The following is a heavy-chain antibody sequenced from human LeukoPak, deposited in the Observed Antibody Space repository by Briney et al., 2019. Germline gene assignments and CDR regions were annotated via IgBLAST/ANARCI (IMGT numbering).Heavy chain of an antibody. V-gene: IGHV4-59*01. Sequence: SETLSLTCTVSGGSISSYYWSWIRQPPGKGLEWIGYIYYSGSTNYNPSLKSRVTISVDTFKRQFSLKLSSVTAADTAVYYCAREERYGSSYDYWGQGTLVTVSS. CDR2: IYYSGST. J-gene: IGHJ4*02. CDR3: AREERYGSSYDY. D-gene: IGHD3-10*01. CDR1: GGSISSYY.